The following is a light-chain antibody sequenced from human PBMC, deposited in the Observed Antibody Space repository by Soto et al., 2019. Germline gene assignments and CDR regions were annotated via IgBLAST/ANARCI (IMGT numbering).Light chain of an antibody. CDR2: GAS. V-gene: IGKV3-15*01. CDR1: QRVSSS. J-gene: IGKJ1*01. Sequence: EIVMKQSPTTLSVSPGERATLSYRASQRVSSSLAWYQHKPGQAPRLLIYGASTRATGIRARFSGSGSGTEVTLTISSLQSEDLAVYYCQQYKNWLTWTFGQGTKVDI. CDR3: QQYKNWLTWT.